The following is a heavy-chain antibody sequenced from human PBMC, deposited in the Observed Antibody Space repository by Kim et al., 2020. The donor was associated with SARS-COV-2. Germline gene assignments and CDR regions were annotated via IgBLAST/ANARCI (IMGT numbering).Heavy chain of an antibody. CDR2: N. CDR3: ARNFRTGFDY. V-gene: IGHV6-1*01. J-gene: IGHJ4*02. Sequence: NGYAVSLRGRITINPDTSKNQFSLHLNSVTPEDTAVYYCARNFRTGFDYWGQGTLVTVSS.